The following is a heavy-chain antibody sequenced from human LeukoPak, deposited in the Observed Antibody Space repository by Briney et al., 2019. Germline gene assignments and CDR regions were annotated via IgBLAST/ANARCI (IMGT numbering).Heavy chain of an antibody. Sequence: SETLSLTCTVSGGSVSSDKYYWSWIRQPPGKGLEWIGYIYHSGSTDYSPSLKSRATTAVDTSKNQFSLKLTSVTAADTAIYYCAGQLSGYGYWGQGTLVTVSS. CDR1: GGSVSSDKYY. D-gene: IGHD2-15*01. J-gene: IGHJ4*02. CDR2: IYHSGST. CDR3: AGQLSGYGY. V-gene: IGHV4-61*01.